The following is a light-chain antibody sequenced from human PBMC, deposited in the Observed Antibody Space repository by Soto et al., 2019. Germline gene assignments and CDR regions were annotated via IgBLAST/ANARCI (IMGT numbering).Light chain of an antibody. CDR3: SSFTSKDTLV. CDR1: SSDVGGYDH. CDR2: DVS. J-gene: IGLJ3*02. V-gene: IGLV2-14*03. Sequence: QSALTQPASVSGSPGQAITISCTGTSSDVGGYDHVSWYQQYPGKAPKLIIYDVSIRPSGVSNRFSGSKSGNTASLAVSGLQAEDEADHYFSSFTSKDTLVFGGGTKLTVL.